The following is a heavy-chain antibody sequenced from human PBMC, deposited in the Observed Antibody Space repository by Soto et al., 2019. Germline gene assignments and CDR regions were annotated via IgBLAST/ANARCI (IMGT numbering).Heavy chain of an antibody. Sequence: QVQLVQSGAEVKKPGSSVKVSCKASGGTFSSYAISWVRQAPGQGLEWMGGIIPIFGTANYAQKFQGRVTIPADESISTDYMELSSLRSEDTAVYYCARGPEYSSSSVVDYYYYYGMDVWGQGTTVTVSS. CDR3: ARGPEYSSSSVVDYYYYYGMDV. CDR2: IIPIFGTA. D-gene: IGHD6-6*01. V-gene: IGHV1-69*01. CDR1: GGTFSSYA. J-gene: IGHJ6*02.